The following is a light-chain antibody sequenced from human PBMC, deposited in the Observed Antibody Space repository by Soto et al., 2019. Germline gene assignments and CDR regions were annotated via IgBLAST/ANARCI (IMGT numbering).Light chain of an antibody. CDR3: QQYENLPN. CDR1: QNINNS. Sequence: DIQITQSPSSLSASVVDRVTITSQASQNINNSLNWYQQKPGRAPKLLIYDASNLEAGVPSRFRGSGSGTDFTFTISRLQPEDIATYYCQQYENLPNFGQGTRREI. J-gene: IGKJ5*01. V-gene: IGKV1-33*01. CDR2: DAS.